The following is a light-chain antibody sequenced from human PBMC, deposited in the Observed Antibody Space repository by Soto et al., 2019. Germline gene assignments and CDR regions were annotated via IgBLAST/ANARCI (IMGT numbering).Light chain of an antibody. CDR1: QSVSSNY. CDR2: GAS. Sequence: EIVLTQSPGTLSWSPGERATLSCRASQSVSSNYLAWYQQKPGQAPRLLIYGASSRANGIPDRFSGSGSGTDFTLTINRLEPEDFAVYYCQQYGSSGTFGQGTKVEIK. J-gene: IGKJ1*01. V-gene: IGKV3-20*01. CDR3: QQYGSSGT.